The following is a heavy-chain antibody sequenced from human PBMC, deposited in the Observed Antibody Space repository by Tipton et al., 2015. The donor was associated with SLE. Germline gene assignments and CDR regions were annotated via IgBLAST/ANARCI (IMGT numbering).Heavy chain of an antibody. V-gene: IGHV3-7*01. CDR1: GFTFSTYW. Sequence: SLRLSCAASGFTFSTYWMSWVRQAPGKGLECVANIKQDGSENYYVDSVKGRFIISRDNAKNSLYLQLNSLRAEDTAVYYCAKVDRTNMVTSFDYWGQGTLVTVSS. CDR2: IKQDGSEN. J-gene: IGHJ4*02. D-gene: IGHD5-18*01. CDR3: AKVDRTNMVTSFDY.